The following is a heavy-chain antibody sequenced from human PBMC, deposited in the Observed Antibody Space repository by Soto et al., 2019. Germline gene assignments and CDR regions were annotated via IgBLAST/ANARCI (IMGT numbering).Heavy chain of an antibody. CDR3: AREHSGGLYYYGMDV. CDR1: GFTFSSYW. CDR2: INSDGSST. Sequence: GESLKISCAASGFTFSSYWMHWVRQAPGKGLVWVSRINSDGSSTSYADSVKGRFTISRDNAKNTLYLQMNSLRAEDTAVYYCAREHSGGLYYYGMDVWGQGTTVTVSS. D-gene: IGHD6-19*01. V-gene: IGHV3-74*01. J-gene: IGHJ6*02.